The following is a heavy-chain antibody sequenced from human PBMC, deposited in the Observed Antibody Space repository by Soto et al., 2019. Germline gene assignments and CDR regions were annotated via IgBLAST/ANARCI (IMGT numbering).Heavy chain of an antibody. J-gene: IGHJ6*02. Sequence: QVQLVQSGAEMKEPGSSVKVSCKTSGGTFSSSAISWLRQAPGQGLEWMGGIIPLFRTPDYAQKFQGRVTIAADESTSTAYMDLSSLRSKDTAVYYCARDNDRLQLGGNYYYIVDVWGQGTTITVSS. V-gene: IGHV1-69*12. D-gene: IGHD4-4*01. CDR2: IIPLFRTP. CDR1: GGTFSSSA. CDR3: ARDNDRLQLGGNYYYIVDV.